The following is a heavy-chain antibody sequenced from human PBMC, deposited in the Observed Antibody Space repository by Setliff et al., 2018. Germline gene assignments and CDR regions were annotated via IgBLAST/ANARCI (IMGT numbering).Heavy chain of an antibody. CDR2: ISPYNDNT. CDR1: GYMFKRYG. D-gene: IGHD2-8*01. Sequence: ASVKVSCKASGYMFKRYGINWMRQAPGQGFEWMGWISPYNDNTKSAQKFQDRITMTTDTSTNMAYMELRGLRSDDTAIYYCLRLVRYCTTIACHRTLGEGAWGQGTLVTVSS. J-gene: IGHJ5*02. CDR3: LRLVRYCTTIACHRTLGEGA. V-gene: IGHV1-18*04.